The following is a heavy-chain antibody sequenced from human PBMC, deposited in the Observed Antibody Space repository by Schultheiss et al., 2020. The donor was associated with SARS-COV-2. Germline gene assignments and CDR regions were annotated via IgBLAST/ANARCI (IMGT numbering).Heavy chain of an antibody. CDR3: ARADTVGYYYYYYGMDV. V-gene: IGHV1-18*01. J-gene: IGHJ6*02. CDR1: GYTFTSYG. D-gene: IGHD4-23*01. CDR2: ISAYNGNT. Sequence: ASVKVSCKASGYTFTSYGISWVRQAPGQGLEWMGWISAYNGNTNYAQKLQGRVTMTTDTSTSTAYMELSSLRSEDTAVYYCARADTVGYYYYYYGMDVWGQGTTVTVSS.